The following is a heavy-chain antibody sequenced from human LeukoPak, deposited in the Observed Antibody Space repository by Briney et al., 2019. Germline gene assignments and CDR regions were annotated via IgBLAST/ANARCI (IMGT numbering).Heavy chain of an antibody. CDR3: AREAYYDIFQDHFPDY. Sequence: GGSLRLSCAASGFTFSSYSMNWVRQAPGKGLEWVSSISSSSSYIYYADSVKGRFTISRDNAKNSLYLQMNSLRAEDTAVYYCAREAYYDIFQDHFPDYWGQGTLVTVSS. D-gene: IGHD3-9*01. CDR2: ISSSSSYI. V-gene: IGHV3-21*01. J-gene: IGHJ4*02. CDR1: GFTFSSYS.